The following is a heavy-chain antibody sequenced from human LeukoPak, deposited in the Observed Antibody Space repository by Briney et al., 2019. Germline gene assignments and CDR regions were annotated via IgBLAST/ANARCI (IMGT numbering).Heavy chain of an antibody. V-gene: IGHV1-2*02. CDR2: INPNSGGT. Sequence: GASVKVSCKASGYTFTDYFIHWMRQAPGQGLEWMAWINPNSGGTKYAQKFQGRVTVTRDTSISTAYMELSRLTSDDTAVYYCIRDTSNDSWGQGTLVTVSS. D-gene: IGHD4-17*01. CDR1: GYTFTDYF. J-gene: IGHJ4*02. CDR3: IRDTSNDS.